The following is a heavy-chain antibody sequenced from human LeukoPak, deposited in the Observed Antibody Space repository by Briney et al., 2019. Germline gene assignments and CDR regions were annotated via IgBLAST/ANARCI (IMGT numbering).Heavy chain of an antibody. CDR2: IYYSGNT. CDR1: GGSISSSSYY. CDR3: ATPGLARAY. J-gene: IGHJ4*02. V-gene: IGHV4-39*01. Sequence: SETLSLTCTVSGGSISSSSYYWGWIRQPPGKGLEWIGSIYYSGNTYYNASLKSRVTISGDSSKNQFSLILSSVTAADTAVYYCATPGLARAYWGQGTLVAVSS.